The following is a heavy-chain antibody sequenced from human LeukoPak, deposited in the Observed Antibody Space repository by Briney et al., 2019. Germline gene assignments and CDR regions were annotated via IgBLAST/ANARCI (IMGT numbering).Heavy chain of an antibody. D-gene: IGHD2-15*01. J-gene: IGHJ4*02. CDR1: GFTFNSYA. CDR3: GKTTVGYSSGRYPGWPVDY. Sequence: GGSLRLSCAASGFTFNSYAMYWVRQAPGKGLEWISGIFGRGGSPHYADSVKDRFTISRDNSQEIVYLQLDSLRVEDTALYYCGKTTVGYSSGRYPGWPVDYWGQGALVTVSS. CDR2: IFGRGGSP. V-gene: IGHV3-23*01.